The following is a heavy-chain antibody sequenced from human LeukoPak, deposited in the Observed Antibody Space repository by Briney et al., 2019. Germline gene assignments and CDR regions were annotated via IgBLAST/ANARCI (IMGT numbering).Heavy chain of an antibody. J-gene: IGHJ6*02. V-gene: IGHV1-2*06. D-gene: IGHD3-3*01. CDR1: GYTFTGYY. Sequence: ASVKVSCKASGYTFTGYYMHWGRQAPGQGLEWMGRINPNSGGTNYAQKFRGRVNMTRDTSISTAYMELSRLRSDDTAVYHCARGGYDFVYYYYGMDVWGQGTTVTVSS. CDR2: INPNSGGT. CDR3: ARGGYDFVYYYYGMDV.